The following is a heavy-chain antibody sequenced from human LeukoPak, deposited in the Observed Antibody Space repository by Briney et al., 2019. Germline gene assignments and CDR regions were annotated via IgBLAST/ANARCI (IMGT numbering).Heavy chain of an antibody. J-gene: IGHJ6*02. Sequence: GESLKISCEGSGYRFSNYWLGWVRQMPGKGLEWMGIIYPGDSDTRYSPSFQGQVTMSADKSINTAYLQWSSLTASDTAMYYCARRIAVAGSGSYYGMDVWGQGTTVTVSS. D-gene: IGHD6-19*01. CDR2: IYPGDSDT. CDR1: GYRFSNYW. CDR3: ARRIAVAGSGSYYGMDV. V-gene: IGHV5-51*01.